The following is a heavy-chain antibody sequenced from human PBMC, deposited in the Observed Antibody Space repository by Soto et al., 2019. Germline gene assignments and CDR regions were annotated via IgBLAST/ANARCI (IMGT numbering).Heavy chain of an antibody. Sequence: GSLRLSCAVSGFTFSNYAMSWVRQTPGKGLEWVSTVTGTSGGTYYADSVKGRFTISRHNSKNTLYLQMNSLRAKDTAVYYCARGPLGDYYDSSGYYYYYFDYWGQGTLVTVSS. V-gene: IGHV3-23*01. D-gene: IGHD3-22*01. J-gene: IGHJ4*02. CDR1: GFTFSNYA. CDR2: VTGTSGGT. CDR3: ARGPLGDYYDSSGYYYYYFDY.